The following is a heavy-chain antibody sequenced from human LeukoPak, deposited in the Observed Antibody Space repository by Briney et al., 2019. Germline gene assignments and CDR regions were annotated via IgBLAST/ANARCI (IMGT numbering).Heavy chain of an antibody. CDR1: GYTFTSYY. Sequence: ASVKVSCKASGYTFTSYYMHWVRQAPGQGLEWMGLINPSGGSTSYAQKFQGRVTMTRDTSTSTVYMELSSLRSEDTAVYYCARVYKGIAAAGTYDYWGQGTLVTVSS. CDR3: ARVYKGIAAAGTYDY. J-gene: IGHJ4*02. V-gene: IGHV1-46*01. CDR2: INPSGGST. D-gene: IGHD6-13*01.